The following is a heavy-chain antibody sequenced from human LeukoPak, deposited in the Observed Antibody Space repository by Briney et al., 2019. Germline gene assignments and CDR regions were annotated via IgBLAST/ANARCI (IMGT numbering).Heavy chain of an antibody. D-gene: IGHD2-2*01. CDR2: IIPILGIT. J-gene: IGHJ4*02. CDR3: ASTVGVVPARFDY. V-gene: IGHV1-69*02. Sequence: SVKVSCKASGGTFSSYTFSWVRQAPGQGLEWMGRIIPILGITNYTQKFQGRVTITADKSTTTAYMELNSLRSEDTAVYYCASTVGVVPARFDYWGQGTLVTVSS. CDR1: GGTFSSYT.